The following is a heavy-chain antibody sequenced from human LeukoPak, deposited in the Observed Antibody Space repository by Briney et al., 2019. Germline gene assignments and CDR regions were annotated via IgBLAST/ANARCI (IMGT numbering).Heavy chain of an antibody. J-gene: IGHJ5*02. CDR2: ISSSSYT. CDR3: ARDDRRFAH. CDR1: GFTFSSYS. Sequence: GGSLRLSCAASGFTFSSYSMNWVRQAPGKGLEWVSSISSSSYTYYGDSVKGRFTISRDNAKNSLYLQMISLRAEDTAVYYCARDDRRFAHWGQGTLVTVSS. V-gene: IGHV3-21*01.